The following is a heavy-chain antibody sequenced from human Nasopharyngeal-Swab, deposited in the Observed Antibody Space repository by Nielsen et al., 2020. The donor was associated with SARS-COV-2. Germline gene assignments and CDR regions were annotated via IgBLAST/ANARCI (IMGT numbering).Heavy chain of an antibody. CDR3: ARGGRNFDY. Sequence: SETLSLTCTVSGGSISSSSYYWGWIRQPPGKGLEWIGSIYYSGSTYYNPSLKSRVTISVDTSKNQFSLKLSSVTAADTAVYYCARGGRNFDYWGQGILVTVSS. CDR1: GGSISSSSYY. V-gene: IGHV4-39*07. J-gene: IGHJ4*02. D-gene: IGHD1-26*01. CDR2: IYYSGST.